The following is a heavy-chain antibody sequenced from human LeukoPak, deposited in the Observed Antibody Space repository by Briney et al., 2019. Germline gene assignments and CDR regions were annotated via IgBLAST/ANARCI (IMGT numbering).Heavy chain of an antibody. CDR1: GGSISSYY. V-gene: IGHV4-59*01. CDR2: IYYSGST. D-gene: IGHD6-13*01. Sequence: PSETLSLTCTVSGGSISSYYWSWIRHPPGEGLEWIGYIYYSGSTNYNPSLKSRVTISVDTSKNQFSLKLSSVTAADTAVYYCARADSSSWYYFDYWGQGTLVTVSS. J-gene: IGHJ4*02. CDR3: ARADSSSWYYFDY.